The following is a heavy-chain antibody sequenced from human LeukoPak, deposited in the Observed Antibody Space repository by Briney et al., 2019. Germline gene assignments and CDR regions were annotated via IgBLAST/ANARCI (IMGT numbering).Heavy chain of an antibody. CDR2: ISYDGSNK. Sequence: GGSLRLSCAASGFTFSSYAMHWVRQAPGKGLEWVAVISYDGSNKYYADSVKGRFTISRDNSKNTLYLQMNSLRAEDSAVYYCARTVAGYFDYWGQGTLVTVSS. J-gene: IGHJ4*02. D-gene: IGHD6-19*01. V-gene: IGHV3-30-3*01. CDR1: GFTFSSYA. CDR3: ARTVAGYFDY.